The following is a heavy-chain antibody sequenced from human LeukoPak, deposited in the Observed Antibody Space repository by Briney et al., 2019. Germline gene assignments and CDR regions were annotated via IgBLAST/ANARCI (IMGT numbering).Heavy chain of an antibody. CDR3: ASMRAYSSSWYYFDY. Sequence: SETLSLTRTVSGGSISSYYWSWIRQPARKGLEWIGRIYTSGSTNYNPSLKSRVTMSVDTSKNQFSLKLSSVTAADTAVYYCASMRAYSSSWYYFDYWGQGTLVTVSS. J-gene: IGHJ4*02. D-gene: IGHD6-13*01. V-gene: IGHV4-4*07. CDR1: GGSISSYY. CDR2: IYTSGST.